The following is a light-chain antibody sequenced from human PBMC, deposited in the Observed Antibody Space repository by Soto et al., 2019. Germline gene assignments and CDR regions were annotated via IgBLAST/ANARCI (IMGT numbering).Light chain of an antibody. CDR2: EVS. CDR3: CSYAGSSPYVV. J-gene: IGLJ2*01. Sequence: QSALTQSASLSGSPGQSITISCTGSSRDVGNYNLVSWYQQHPGKAPKLMIYEVSKRPSGVANRFSGSKSGNTASLTISVFQAEDEADYYCCSYAGSSPYVVFGGGNQLTV. CDR1: SRDVGNYNL. V-gene: IGLV2-23*02.